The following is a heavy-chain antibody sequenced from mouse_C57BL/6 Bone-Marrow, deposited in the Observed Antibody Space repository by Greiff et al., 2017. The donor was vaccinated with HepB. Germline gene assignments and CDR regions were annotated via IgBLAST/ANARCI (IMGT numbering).Heavy chain of an antibody. CDR1: GFTFSDFY. J-gene: IGHJ3*01. CDR3: ARGYYGSTAWFAY. Sequence: EVQLMESGGGLVQSGRSLRLSCATSGFTFSDFYMEWVRQAPGKGLEWIAASRNKANDYTTEYSASVKGRFIVSRDTSQSILYLQMNALRAEDTAIYYCARGYYGSTAWFAYWGQGTLVTVSA. V-gene: IGHV7-1*01. D-gene: IGHD1-1*01. CDR2: SRNKANDYTT.